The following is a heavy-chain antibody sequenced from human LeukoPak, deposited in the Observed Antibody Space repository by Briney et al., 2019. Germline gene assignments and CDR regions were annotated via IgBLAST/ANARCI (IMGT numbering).Heavy chain of an antibody. D-gene: IGHD3-10*01. V-gene: IGHV4-30-2*01. Sequence: SETLSLTCAVSGSSISSGGYSWSWIRQPPGKGLEWIGYIYHSGSTYYNPSLKSRVTISVDRSKNQFSLKLSSVTAADTAVYYCARGVPYGSGEIDYWGQGTLVTVSS. CDR2: IYHSGST. CDR3: ARGVPYGSGEIDY. CDR1: GSSISSGGYS. J-gene: IGHJ4*02.